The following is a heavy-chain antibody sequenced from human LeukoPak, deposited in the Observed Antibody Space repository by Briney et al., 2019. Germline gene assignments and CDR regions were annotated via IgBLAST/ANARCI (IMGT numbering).Heavy chain of an antibody. CDR1: GGSISSSSYY. CDR3: ARLPQYQLLYLPGIDY. J-gene: IGHJ4*02. Sequence: PSETLSLTCTVSGGSISSSSYYWGWIRQPPGKGLEWIGSIYYSGSTYYNPSLKSRVTISVDTSKNQFSLKLSSVTAADTAVYYCARLPQYQLLYLPGIDYWGQGTLVTVSS. D-gene: IGHD2-2*02. V-gene: IGHV4-39*01. CDR2: IYYSGST.